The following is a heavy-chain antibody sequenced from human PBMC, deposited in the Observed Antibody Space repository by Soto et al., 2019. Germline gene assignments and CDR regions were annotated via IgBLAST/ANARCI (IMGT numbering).Heavy chain of an antibody. CDR3: ARGTRGYSSGWYDY. CDR2: LYSSGST. D-gene: IGHD6-19*01. Sequence: PSETLSLTCTVSGDSISTYHWSWIRQPAGKGLEWIGRLYSSGSTNYNPSLKSRVSMSLDTSKNQFSLRLSSVTAADTAVYNCARGTRGYSSGWYDYWGQGTLVTVSS. J-gene: IGHJ4*02. V-gene: IGHV4-4*07. CDR1: GDSISTYH.